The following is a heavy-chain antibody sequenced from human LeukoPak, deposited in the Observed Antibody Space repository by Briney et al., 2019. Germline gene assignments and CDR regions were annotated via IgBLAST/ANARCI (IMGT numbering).Heavy chain of an antibody. V-gene: IGHV4-38-2*02. CDR2: IYHSGST. D-gene: IGHD2-2*01. J-gene: IGHJ6*03. Sequence: SETLSLTCTVSGYSISSGYYWGWIRQPPGKGLEWIGSIYHSGSTYYNPSLKSRVTISVDTSKNQFSLKLSSVTAADTAVYYCARGGLPAAPSRGVYYYYMDVWGKGTTVTVSS. CDR1: GYSISSGYY. CDR3: ARGGLPAAPSRGVYYYYMDV.